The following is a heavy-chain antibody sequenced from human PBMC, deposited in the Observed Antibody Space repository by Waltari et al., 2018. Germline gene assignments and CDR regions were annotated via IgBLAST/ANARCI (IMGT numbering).Heavy chain of an antibody. D-gene: IGHD3-22*01. J-gene: IGHJ4*02. CDR1: GFTFTDAW. Sequence: EVHLVESGGGLVEPGGSLRLSCAASGFTFTDAWMRWVRQAPGKGLECVCRIKSKADGETTDYVAPVKGRFSISRDDSENTLYLQMNSLKTEDTAVYYCTTDYPPYDRRGYWGQGTLVTVSS. CDR3: TTDYPPYDRRGY. V-gene: IGHV3-15*01. CDR2: IKSKADGETT.